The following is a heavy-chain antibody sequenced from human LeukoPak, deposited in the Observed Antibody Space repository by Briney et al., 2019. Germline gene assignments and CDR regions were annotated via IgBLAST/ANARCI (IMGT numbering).Heavy chain of an antibody. V-gene: IGHV4-59*08. CDR1: GGSISSYY. CDR3: ARHGRDEPHTRVPAAIRGTTTGYTYMDV. Sequence: PSETLFLTCTVSGGSISSYYWSWIRQPPGKGLEWIGYIYYSGSTNYNPSLKSRVTISLDTPTNQFSLKLSSVTAADTAVYYCARHGRDEPHTRVPAAIRGTTTGYTYMDVWGKGTTVTVSS. D-gene: IGHD2-2*02. J-gene: IGHJ6*03. CDR2: IYYSGST.